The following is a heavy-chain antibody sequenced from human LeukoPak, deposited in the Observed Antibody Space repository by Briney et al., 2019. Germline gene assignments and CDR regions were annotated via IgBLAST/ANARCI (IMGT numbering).Heavy chain of an antibody. Sequence: SDTLSLTCAVSGYSISSSHWWGWIRQSPGKGLEWIGYIYYSGSTYYNPSLKSRVTMSVDTSKNQFSLKLSSVTAVDTAVYYCARKGTSGWYYFDCWGQGTLVTVSS. J-gene: IGHJ4*02. CDR3: ARKGTSGWYYFDC. D-gene: IGHD6-19*01. CDR2: IYYSGST. CDR1: GYSISSSHW. V-gene: IGHV4-28*01.